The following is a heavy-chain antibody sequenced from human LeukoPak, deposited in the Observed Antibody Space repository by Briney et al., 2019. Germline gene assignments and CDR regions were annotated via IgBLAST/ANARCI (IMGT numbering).Heavy chain of an antibody. Sequence: GASVKVSCKASGYTFTGYYMHWVRQAPGQGLEWMGWINPNSGGTNYAQKFQGRVTMTRDTSISPAYMELSRLRSDDTAVYYCARVGAYCGGDCYLAFDYWGQGTLVTVSS. V-gene: IGHV1-2*02. CDR3: ARVGAYCGGDCYLAFDY. D-gene: IGHD2-21*02. CDR2: INPNSGGT. CDR1: GYTFTGYY. J-gene: IGHJ4*02.